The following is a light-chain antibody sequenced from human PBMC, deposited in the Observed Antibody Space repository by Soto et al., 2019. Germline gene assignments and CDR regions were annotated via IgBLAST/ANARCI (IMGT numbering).Light chain of an antibody. V-gene: IGKV3-11*01. Sequence: EIVLTQSPATLSLSPGERATLSCRASQSVSSYLAWYQQKPGQAPRLLIYDASNRATGIPARFSGSGSGTDFTLTISSLAPEDFAVYYCQQRSHWPPTFGLGTKVDIK. CDR2: DAS. J-gene: IGKJ3*01. CDR1: QSVSSY. CDR3: QQRSHWPPT.